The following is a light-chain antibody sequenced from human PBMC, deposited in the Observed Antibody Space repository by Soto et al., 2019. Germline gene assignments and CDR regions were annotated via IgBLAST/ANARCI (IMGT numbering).Light chain of an antibody. Sequence: QSVLTQPPSASGTPGQRVTISCSGSSSNIGSKTVNWYQQLPGTVPKLLIYNSYQRPSGVPDRFSGSKSGTSASLAISGLKSEDVADYYCAAWDASLNGYVFGAGNQLTVL. CDR2: NSY. J-gene: IGLJ1*01. CDR3: AAWDASLNGYV. V-gene: IGLV1-44*01. CDR1: SSNIGSKT.